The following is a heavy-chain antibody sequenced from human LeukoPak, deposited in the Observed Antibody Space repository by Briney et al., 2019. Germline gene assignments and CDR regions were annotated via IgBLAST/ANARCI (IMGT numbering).Heavy chain of an antibody. CDR3: ARGYYYSGTYYSSFFAY. D-gene: IGHD3-10*01. Sequence: PGGSLRLSCAASGFTFNKYWLTWVRQAPGKGLEWVSNINQDDSQIYYLESVEGRFTITRDNAKNSLHLQMKSLRAEDTAIYYCARGYYYSGTYYSSFFAYWGQGTLVTVSS. V-gene: IGHV3-7*01. CDR2: INQDDSQI. CDR1: GFTFNKYW. J-gene: IGHJ4*02.